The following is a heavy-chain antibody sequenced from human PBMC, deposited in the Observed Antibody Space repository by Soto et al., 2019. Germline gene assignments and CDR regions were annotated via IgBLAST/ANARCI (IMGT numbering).Heavy chain of an antibody. Sequence: NPSETLSLTCAVSGGSISSGGYSWSWIRQPPGKGLEWIGYIYHSGSTYYNPSLKSRVTISVDRSKNQFSLNLSSVTAADTAVYYCARRYGYSFDYWGQGTLVTVSS. J-gene: IGHJ4*02. CDR2: IYHSGST. D-gene: IGHD1-1*01. V-gene: IGHV4-30-2*01. CDR1: GGSISSGGYS. CDR3: ARRYGYSFDY.